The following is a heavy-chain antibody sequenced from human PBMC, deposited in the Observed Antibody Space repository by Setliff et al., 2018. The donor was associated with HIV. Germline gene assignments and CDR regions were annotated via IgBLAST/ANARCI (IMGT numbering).Heavy chain of an antibody. CDR1: GFTFDDYA. Sequence: LRLSCAASGFTFDDYAMYWVRQAPGKGLEWVSLINWAGSRTFYAESVRGRFTTSRDDSKNFLYLEMNSLRDDDTALYFCAKSTGSVLGTYYFDNWGQGTLVTVSS. D-gene: IGHD3-10*01. J-gene: IGHJ4*02. CDR2: INWAGSRT. CDR3: AKSTGSVLGTYYFDN. V-gene: IGHV3-43D*04.